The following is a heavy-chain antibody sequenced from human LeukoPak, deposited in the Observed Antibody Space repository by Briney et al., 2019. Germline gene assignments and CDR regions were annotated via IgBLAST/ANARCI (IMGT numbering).Heavy chain of an antibody. V-gene: IGHV1-69*02. CDR1: GGTFSSYT. CDR2: IIPILGIA. Sequence: ASVKVSCKASGGTFSSYTISWVRQAPGQGLEWMGRIIPILGIANYAQKFQGRVTITADKSTSTAYMELGSLRSEDTAVYYCARGRYYDSNPMDVWGQGTTVTVSS. J-gene: IGHJ6*02. D-gene: IGHD3-22*01. CDR3: ARGRYYDSNPMDV.